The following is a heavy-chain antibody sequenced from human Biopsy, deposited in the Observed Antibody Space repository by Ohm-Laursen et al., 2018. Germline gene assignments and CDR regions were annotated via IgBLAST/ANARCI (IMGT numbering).Heavy chain of an antibody. D-gene: IGHD1-1*01. CDR1: GFTFTDYD. CDR3: ARNVRLEMTDHSGVTTYSRYFAMDA. Sequence: SLRLSCSASGFTFTDYDISWVRHVPGQGLEWFALIRPSSTTIYYVVFVRGRFFLFRDDAKNSVSLEMSSLRADDTALYFCARNVRLEMTDHSGVTTYSRYFAMDAWGRGTTVTVSS. CDR2: IRPSSTTI. V-gene: IGHV3-11*01. J-gene: IGHJ6*02.